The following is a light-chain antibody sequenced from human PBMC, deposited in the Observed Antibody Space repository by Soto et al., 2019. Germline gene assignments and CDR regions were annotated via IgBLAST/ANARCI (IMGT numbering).Light chain of an antibody. V-gene: IGKV1-17*03. Sequence: DIQMTQSPSVVSASVGARVTITCRASQGISSYVAWFQQKPGKVPKSLIYAASKLQSGVPSRFSGSGSGTEFTLTISSLQPEDFATYYCLQHNSYPVSFGGGTKVEIK. CDR1: QGISSY. J-gene: IGKJ4*01. CDR2: AAS. CDR3: LQHNSYPVS.